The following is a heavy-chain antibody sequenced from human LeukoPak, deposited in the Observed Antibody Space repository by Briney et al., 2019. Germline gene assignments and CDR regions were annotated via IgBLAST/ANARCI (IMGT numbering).Heavy chain of an antibody. J-gene: IGHJ4*02. Sequence: PSETLSLTCTVSGDSLRSTTYYWGWIRQPPGKGLEWIGNVYYSGSTYYNPSLKSRVTISVDTSKNQFSLNLSSVTAADTAVYYCARDAYNYGGRTHPYYFDYWAQGTLVTVSS. CDR1: GDSLRSTTYY. CDR2: VYYSGST. CDR3: ARDAYNYGGRTHPYYFDY. V-gene: IGHV4-39*07. D-gene: IGHD5-18*01.